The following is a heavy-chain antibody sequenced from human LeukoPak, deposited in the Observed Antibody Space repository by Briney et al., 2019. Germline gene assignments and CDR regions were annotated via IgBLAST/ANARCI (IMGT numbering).Heavy chain of an antibody. CDR2: LHTGGGT. J-gene: IGHJ5*02. CDR3: ARGPLYSTRWYGNWFDP. V-gene: IGHV3-53*05. Sequence: PGGSLRLSCVASGLNVSTNYMSWVRQAPGKGLECVSLLHTGGGTYYADSVKGRFTVSRDNSKNTLYLQMNNLRGDDTAVYYCARGPLYSTRWYGNWFDPWGQGVLVTVSS. CDR1: GLNVSTNY. D-gene: IGHD6-13*01.